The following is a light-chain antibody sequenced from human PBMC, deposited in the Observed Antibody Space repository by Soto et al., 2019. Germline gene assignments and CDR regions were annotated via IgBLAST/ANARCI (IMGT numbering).Light chain of an antibody. CDR2: STD. CDR1: NSNIGSNT. J-gene: IGLJ2*01. V-gene: IGLV1-44*01. CDR3: TAWDDSLNVVV. Sequence: QSVLTQPPSASGTPGQRVTITCSGSNSNIGSNTVNWFQQLPGTAPKLLIYSTDQRPSGVPDRFSGSKSGTSASLAISGLQSDDEADYYCTAWDDSLNVVVFGGGTQLTVL.